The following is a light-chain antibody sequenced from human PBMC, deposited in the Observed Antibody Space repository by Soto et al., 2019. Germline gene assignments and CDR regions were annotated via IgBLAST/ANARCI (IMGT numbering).Light chain of an antibody. J-gene: IGLJ1*01. CDR2: EVN. Sequence: QSATTQPASVSGSPGHSITISCTGTSSNVGSYKLVSWYQQHPGKAPKLMIFEVNKRPSGVSNRFSGSKSGNTASLTISGLKVEEEADYYCCSSGGSPKYVFGTGTKVTAL. CDR3: CSSGGSPKYV. V-gene: IGLV2-23*02. CDR1: SSNVGSYKL.